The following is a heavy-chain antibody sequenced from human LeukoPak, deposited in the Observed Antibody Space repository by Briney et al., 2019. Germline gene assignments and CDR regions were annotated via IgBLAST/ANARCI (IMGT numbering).Heavy chain of an antibody. J-gene: IGHJ4*02. Sequence: SGGSLRLSCAASGFTFSTFWMSWVRQAPGKGLEWVANIKQDGNTKYYVDSVKGRFTISRDNPNNLLFLQINDLRAEDTAVYYCARGDGSSSGLYFQFWGQGTLVTVSS. D-gene: IGHD6-6*01. CDR3: ARGDGSSSGLYFQF. CDR2: IKQDGNTK. CDR1: GFTFSTFW. V-gene: IGHV3-7*01.